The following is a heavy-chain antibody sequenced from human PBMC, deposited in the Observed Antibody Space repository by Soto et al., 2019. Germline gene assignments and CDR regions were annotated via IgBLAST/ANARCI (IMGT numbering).Heavy chain of an antibody. J-gene: IGHJ4*02. V-gene: IGHV3-23*01. CDR1: GLTCISHA. D-gene: IGHD5-18*01. CDR3: AKSLGYSNGYVRQADYFDY. CDR2: ISESGDST. Sequence: PGGPLRLSCGASGLTCISHAMSWFRQAPEKRLKWISAISESGDSTFYADTVKGRFTISRDNSKSILYLQMNSLRSEDTAFYFCAKSLGYSNGYVRQADYFDYRGQGTLVTVSS.